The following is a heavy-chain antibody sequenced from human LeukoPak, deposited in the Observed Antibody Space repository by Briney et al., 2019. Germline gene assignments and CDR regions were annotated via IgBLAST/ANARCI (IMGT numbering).Heavy chain of an antibody. CDR3: AREKDVAFDI. Sequence: KSSETLSLTCTVSGGSISSSSYYWGWIRQPPGKGLEWIGSIYYSGSTYYNPSLKSRVTISVDTSKNQFSLKLSSVTAADTAVYYCAREKDVAFDIWGRGTMVSVSS. CDR1: GGSISSSSYY. J-gene: IGHJ3*02. CDR2: IYYSGST. V-gene: IGHV4-39*07.